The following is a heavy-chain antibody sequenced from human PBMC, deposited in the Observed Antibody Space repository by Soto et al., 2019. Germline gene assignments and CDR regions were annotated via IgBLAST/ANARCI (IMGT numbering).Heavy chain of an antibody. Sequence: QVQLVESGGGVVQPGRSLRLSCAASGFTFSSYGMHWVRQAPGKGLEWVAVIWYDGSNKYYADSVKDRVTISRDNSKNTLYLQMNSLRAEDTAVYYCARMGGRGPKYYYYYMDVWGKGTTVTVSS. CDR1: GFTFSSYG. CDR2: IWYDGSNK. V-gene: IGHV3-33*01. J-gene: IGHJ6*03. D-gene: IGHD3-16*01. CDR3: ARMGGRGPKYYYYYMDV.